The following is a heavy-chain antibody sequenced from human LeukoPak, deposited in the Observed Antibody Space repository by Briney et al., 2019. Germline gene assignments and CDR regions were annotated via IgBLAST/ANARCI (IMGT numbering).Heavy chain of an antibody. CDR1: GFTFSSYA. D-gene: IGHD3-22*01. Sequence: PGGSLRLSCAASGFTFSSYAMHWVRQAPGKGLEWVSSISSSSSYIYYADSVKGRFTISRDNAKKSLYLQMSSLRAEDTAVYYCAREGSYYDSSGNYQRGAFDIWGQGTMVTVSS. V-gene: IGHV3-21*01. CDR3: AREGSYYDSSGNYQRGAFDI. J-gene: IGHJ3*02. CDR2: ISSSSSYI.